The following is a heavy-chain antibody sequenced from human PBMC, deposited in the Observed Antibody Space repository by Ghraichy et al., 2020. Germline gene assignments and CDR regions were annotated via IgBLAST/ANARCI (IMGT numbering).Heavy chain of an antibody. CDR3: ARHRALIGSWSGVEY. CDR2: IYYSGST. Sequence: SETLSLTCTVSGGSISSSSYYWGWIRQPPGKGLEWIGSIYYSGSTYYNPSLKSRVTISVDTSKNQFSLKLSSVTAADTAVYYCARHRALIGSWSGVEYWGQGTLVTVSS. CDR1: GGSISSSSYY. D-gene: IGHD3-3*01. J-gene: IGHJ4*02. V-gene: IGHV4-39*01.